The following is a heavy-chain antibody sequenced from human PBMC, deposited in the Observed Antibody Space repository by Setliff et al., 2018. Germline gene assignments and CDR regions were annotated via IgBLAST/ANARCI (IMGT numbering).Heavy chain of an antibody. V-gene: IGHV4-59*08. CDR2: IYYSGST. CDR1: GGSIRSYY. J-gene: IGHJ4*02. CDR3: SRRNNFWTGYYFDY. Sequence: SETLSLTCTVSGGSIRSYYWGWIRQSPGKGLEWIGYIYYSGSTNYNPSLKSRVTISVDTSKNQFSLNLSSLTAADTAAYYCSRRNNFWTGYYFDYWGQGTLVTVSS. D-gene: IGHD3-3*01.